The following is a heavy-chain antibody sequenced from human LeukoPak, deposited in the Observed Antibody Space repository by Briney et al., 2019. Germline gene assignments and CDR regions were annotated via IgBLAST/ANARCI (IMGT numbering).Heavy chain of an antibody. CDR2: INHSGST. CDR1: GGSFSGYY. V-gene: IGHV4-34*01. D-gene: IGHD6-19*01. Sequence: PSETLSLTCAVYGGSFSGYYWSWIRQPPGKGLEWIGEINHSGSTNYNPSLKSRVTISVDTSKNQFSLKLSSVTAADTAVYYCVSSSQWLVLAFDIWGQGTMVTVSS. J-gene: IGHJ3*02. CDR3: VSSSQWLVLAFDI.